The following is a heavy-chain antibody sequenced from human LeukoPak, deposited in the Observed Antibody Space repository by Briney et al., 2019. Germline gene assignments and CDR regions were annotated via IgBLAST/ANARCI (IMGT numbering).Heavy chain of an antibody. Sequence: GGSLRLSCAASGFTFSSYAMSWVREAPGKGLEWVSAISGSGGSTYYADSVKGRFTISRDNSKNTLYLQMNSLRAEDTAVYYCAAPGYSSSWYEDYWGQGTLVTVSS. CDR1: GFTFSSYA. D-gene: IGHD6-13*01. CDR3: AAPGYSSSWYEDY. CDR2: ISGSGGST. V-gene: IGHV3-23*01. J-gene: IGHJ4*02.